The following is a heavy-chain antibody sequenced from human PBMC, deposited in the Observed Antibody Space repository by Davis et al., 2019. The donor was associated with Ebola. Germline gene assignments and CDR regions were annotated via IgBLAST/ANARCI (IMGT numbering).Heavy chain of an antibody. J-gene: IGHJ4*02. Sequence: GESLKISCAASGFSFSGYWMHWVRQAPGKGLLWVSRINSDGSSTSYADSVKGRFTISRDNAKNTLYLQMNSLRAEDTAVYYCAGEVWSSIDYWVQGTLVTASS. V-gene: IGHV3-74*01. D-gene: IGHD3-10*01. CDR1: GFSFSGYW. CDR2: INSDGSST. CDR3: AGEVWSSIDY.